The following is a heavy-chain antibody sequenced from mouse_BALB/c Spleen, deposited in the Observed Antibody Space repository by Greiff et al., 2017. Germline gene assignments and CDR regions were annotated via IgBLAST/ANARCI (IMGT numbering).Heavy chain of an antibody. CDR1: GYSITSDYA. CDR2: ISYSGST. V-gene: IGHV3-2*02. CDR3: ARSQTIYDGYHYWYFDV. Sequence: EVQLQQSGPGLVKPSQSLSLTCTVTGYSITSDYAWNWIRQFPGNKLEWMGYISYSGSTSYNPSLKSRISITRDTSKNQFFLQLNSVTTEDTATYYCARSQTIYDGYHYWYFDVWGAGTTVTVSS. D-gene: IGHD2-3*01. J-gene: IGHJ1*01.